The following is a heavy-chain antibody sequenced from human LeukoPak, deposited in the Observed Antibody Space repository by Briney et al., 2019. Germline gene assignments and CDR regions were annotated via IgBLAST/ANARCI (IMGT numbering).Heavy chain of an antibody. CDR2: VFRTGTA. CDR3: ARLFDGSGSYYERRNWFDP. Sequence: SETLSLTCSVSGASISRSTYYWGWIRQPPGKGLEWIGSVFRTGTAYYNPSLRSRVTVSVDTSKNQFSLKLSSVTAADTAVYYCARLFDGSGSYYERRNWFDPWGQGTLVTVSS. J-gene: IGHJ5*02. CDR1: GASISRSTYY. D-gene: IGHD3-10*01. V-gene: IGHV4-39*01.